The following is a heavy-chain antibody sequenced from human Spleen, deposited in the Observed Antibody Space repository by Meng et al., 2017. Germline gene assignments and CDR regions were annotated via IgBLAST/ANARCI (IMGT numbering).Heavy chain of an antibody. D-gene: IGHD6-19*01. Sequence: QVRLQESGPGLVKPSGTPSLTCAVSGGSIRSSNWWSWVRQPPGKGLEWIGEIYHLGSTNYNPSLKSRVTISVDKSKTQFSLKVTSVTAADTAVYYCAVFSSGWGPFDCWGQGTLVTVSS. CDR2: IYHLGST. V-gene: IGHV4-4*02. CDR1: GGSIRSSNW. J-gene: IGHJ4*01. CDR3: AVFSSGWGPFDC.